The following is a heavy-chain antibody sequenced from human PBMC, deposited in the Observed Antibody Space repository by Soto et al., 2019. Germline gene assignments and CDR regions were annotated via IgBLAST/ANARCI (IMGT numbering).Heavy chain of an antibody. CDR3: AAVRYDFWSGNAPVDY. Sequence: QVTLKESGPVLVKPTETLTLTCTVSGFSLSNARMGVSWIRQPPGKALEWLAHIFSNDEKSYSTSLKSRITSSKDTSKSQVVLTMTNMDPVDTATYYCAAVRYDFWSGNAPVDYWGQGTLVTVSS. CDR2: IFSNDEK. D-gene: IGHD3-3*01. J-gene: IGHJ4*02. V-gene: IGHV2-26*01. CDR1: GFSLSNARMG.